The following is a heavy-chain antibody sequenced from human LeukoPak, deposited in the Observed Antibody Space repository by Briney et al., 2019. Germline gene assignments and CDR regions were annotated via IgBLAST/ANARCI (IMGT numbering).Heavy chain of an antibody. D-gene: IGHD2-15*01. Sequence: PGGSRRLSCAASVFTFSSYAMHWVRQAPGKGLEWVAVISYDGSNKYYADSVKGRFTISRDNSKNTLYLQMNSLRAEDTAVYYCAREYCSGGSCFDAFDIWGQGTMVTVSS. J-gene: IGHJ3*02. CDR1: VFTFSSYA. CDR3: AREYCSGGSCFDAFDI. CDR2: ISYDGSNK. V-gene: IGHV3-30-3*01.